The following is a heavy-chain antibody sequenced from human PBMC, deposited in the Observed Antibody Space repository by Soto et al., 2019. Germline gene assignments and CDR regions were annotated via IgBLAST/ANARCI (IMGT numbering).Heavy chain of an antibody. CDR2: ISYDGSNK. V-gene: IGHV3-30*18. J-gene: IGHJ4*02. CDR1: GFTFSSYG. Sequence: QVQLVESGGGVVQPGRSLRLSCAASGFTFSSYGMHWVRQAPGKGLEWVAVISYDGSNKYYADSVKGRFTISRDNSKNTLYLQMNSLRAEGTAVYYCAQDLSSGFDYWGPGTLVTVSS. D-gene: IGHD6-25*01. CDR3: AQDLSSGFDY.